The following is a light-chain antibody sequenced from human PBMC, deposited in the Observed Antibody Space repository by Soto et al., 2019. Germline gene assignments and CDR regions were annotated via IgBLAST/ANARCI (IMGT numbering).Light chain of an antibody. J-gene: IGLJ1*01. Sequence: QPVLTQSPSASGTPGQRVTISCSGSNSNIGSNTVHWYQQLPGTAPKLLMYRNNQRPSGVPDRFSGSKSGTSASLAISGLQSEDEADYYCAAWDDSLDGYVFGTGTKLTVL. V-gene: IGLV1-44*01. CDR2: RNN. CDR3: AAWDDSLDGYV. CDR1: NSNIGSNT.